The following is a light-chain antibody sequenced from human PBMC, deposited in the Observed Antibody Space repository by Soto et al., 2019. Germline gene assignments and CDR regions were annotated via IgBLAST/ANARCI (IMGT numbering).Light chain of an antibody. CDR3: QQLNSYPR. CDR2: AAS. J-gene: IGKJ3*01. CDR1: QGISSY. V-gene: IGKV1-9*01. Sequence: DIQLTQSPSFLSASVGDRVTITCRASQGISSYLAWYQQKPWKAPKLLIYAASTLQSGVPSRFSGSGSGTEFTLTISSLQPEDFATYYCQQLNSYPRFGPGTKVDIK.